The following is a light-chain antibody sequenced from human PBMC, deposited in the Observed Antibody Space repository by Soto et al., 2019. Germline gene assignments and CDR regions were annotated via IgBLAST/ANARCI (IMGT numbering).Light chain of an antibody. V-gene: IGLV3-21*02. CDR1: NIGTKS. CDR2: DDS. Sequence: SYDLTQPPSVSVAPGQTARVPCGGDNIGTKSVHWYQQKPGQAPVVVVYDDSDRPSGIPERFSGSNSGNTATLTISRVEAGDEADYYCQVWDSSSDDVLFGGGTKLTVL. CDR3: QVWDSSSDDVL. J-gene: IGLJ2*01.